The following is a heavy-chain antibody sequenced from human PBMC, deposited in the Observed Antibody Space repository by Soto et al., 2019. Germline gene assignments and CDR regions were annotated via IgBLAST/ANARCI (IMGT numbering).Heavy chain of an antibody. V-gene: IGHV3-23*01. D-gene: IGHD5-18*01. J-gene: IGHJ1*01. CDR3: ARVVDSYGYEYFQH. CDR1: GFTFSSYA. Sequence: EVQLLESGGGLVQPGGSLRLSCAASGFTFSSYAMSWVRQAPGKGLEWVSAISGSGGSTYYADSVKGRFTISRDNAKNSLYLQMNSLRAEDTAVYYCARVVDSYGYEYFQHWGQGTLVTVSS. CDR2: ISGSGGST.